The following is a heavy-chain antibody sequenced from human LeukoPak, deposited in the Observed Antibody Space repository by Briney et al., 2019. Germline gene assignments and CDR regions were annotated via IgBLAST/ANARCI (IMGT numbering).Heavy chain of an antibody. J-gene: IGHJ4*02. V-gene: IGHV3-74*01. CDR3: AGGKRGFGDPYSYFDY. CDR1: GFNLSDYW. CDR2: IDRDGRSG. D-gene: IGHD3-16*01. Sequence: GGSLRLSCRAPGFNLSDYWMHWVRQAPGEGLLWVSRIDRDGRSGGYADLVQGRSPISRDNYKTTLAMQLDSLTVEDTGVYYCAGGKRGFGDPYSYFDYWGQGLLVTVSS.